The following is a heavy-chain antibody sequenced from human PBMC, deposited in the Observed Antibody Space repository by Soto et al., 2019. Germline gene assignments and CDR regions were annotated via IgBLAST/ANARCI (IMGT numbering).Heavy chain of an antibody. CDR2: IYYSGST. J-gene: IGHJ5*02. CDR3: ARLSYDILTGYYHYPNWFDP. D-gene: IGHD3-9*01. Sequence: SETLSLTCTVSGGSISSSSYYWGWIRQPPGKGLEWIGSIYYSGSTYYNPSLKSRVTISVDTSKNQFSLKLSSVTAADTAVYYCARLSYDILTGYYHYPNWFDPWGQGTLVTVSS. V-gene: IGHV4-39*01. CDR1: GGSISSSSYY.